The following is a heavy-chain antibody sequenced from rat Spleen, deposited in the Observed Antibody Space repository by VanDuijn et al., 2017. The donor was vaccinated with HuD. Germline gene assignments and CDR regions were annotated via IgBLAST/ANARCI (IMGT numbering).Heavy chain of an antibody. CDR2: ITYDVSTT. V-gene: IGHV5-20*01. Sequence: EVQLVESGGGLVQPGRSMLLSCAASGFSFSDCDMAWVRQAPTKGLEWVASITYDVSTTYYRDSVKGRFTVSRDNAKSTLYLQMDSLRSEDTATYYCTKMPPMGDYFDCWGQGVKVTVS. CDR3: TKMPPMGDYFDC. CDR1: GFSFSDCD. D-gene: IGHD1-7*01. J-gene: IGHJ2*01.